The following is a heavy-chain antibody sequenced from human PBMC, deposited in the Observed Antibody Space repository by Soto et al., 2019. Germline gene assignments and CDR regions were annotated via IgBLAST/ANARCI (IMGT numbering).Heavy chain of an antibody. V-gene: IGHV3-7*01. CDR2: IKHDGSEI. Sequence: GGSLRLSCAASGFSFSNFWMTWVRQAPGKGLEWVANIKHDGSEIYYVDSVKGRLTISRDNAKNSLYLQMNSLRAEDTAVYYCARYSGSFSLDYWGQGTLVTVSS. CDR3: ARYSGSFSLDY. J-gene: IGHJ4*02. D-gene: IGHD3-10*01. CDR1: GFSFSNFW.